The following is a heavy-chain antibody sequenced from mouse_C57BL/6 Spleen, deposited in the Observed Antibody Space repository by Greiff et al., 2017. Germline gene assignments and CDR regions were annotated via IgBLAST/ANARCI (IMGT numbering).Heavy chain of an antibody. CDR2: ISSGSSTI. Sequence: EVQVVESGGGLVKPGGSLKLSCAASGFTFSDYEMHWVRQAPEKGLEWVAYISSGSSTIYYADTVKGRFTISRDNAKNTLFLQMTSLRSEDTAMYYCARDGSSSPFAYWGQGTLVTVSA. CDR1: GFTFSDYE. D-gene: IGHD1-1*01. V-gene: IGHV5-17*01. J-gene: IGHJ3*01. CDR3: ARDGSSSPFAY.